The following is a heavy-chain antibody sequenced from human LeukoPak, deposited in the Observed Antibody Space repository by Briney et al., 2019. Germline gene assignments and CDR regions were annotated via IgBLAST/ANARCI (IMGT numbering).Heavy chain of an antibody. J-gene: IGHJ4*02. CDR1: GFTFSSYA. Sequence: PGGSLRLSCAASGFTFSSYAMSWVRQAPGKGLEWVSVISGSGGSTYYADSVKGRFTISRDNSKNTLYLQMNSLRAEDTAVYYCAKSIGSGSYYGGDYWGQGTLVTVFS. V-gene: IGHV3-23*01. CDR2: ISGSGGST. D-gene: IGHD3-22*01. CDR3: AKSIGSGSYYGGDY.